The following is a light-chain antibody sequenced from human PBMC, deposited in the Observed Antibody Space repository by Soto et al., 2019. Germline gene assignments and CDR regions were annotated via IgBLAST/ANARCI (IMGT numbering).Light chain of an antibody. CDR2: EVN. Sequence: QSALTQPPSASGSPGQSVTISCTGTSSDVGGYNFVSWYQHHPGKAPKLIIYEVNKRPSGVPNRFSGSKSGNTASLTVSGLQAVDDADYYCNSYAGSNIYVFGTGTKLTVL. V-gene: IGLV2-8*01. J-gene: IGLJ1*01. CDR1: SSDVGGYNF. CDR3: NSYAGSNIYV.